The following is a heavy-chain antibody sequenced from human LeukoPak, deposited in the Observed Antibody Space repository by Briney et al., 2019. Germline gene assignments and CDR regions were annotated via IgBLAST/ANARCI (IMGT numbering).Heavy chain of an antibody. Sequence: GGSLRLSCAASGFTFSSYAMSWVRQAPGKGLEWVSAISGSGGSTYYADSVKGRFTISRDNSKNTLYLQMNSLRAEDTAVYYCARDGQGYSYGPFDYWGQGTLVTVSS. CDR1: GFTFSSYA. J-gene: IGHJ4*02. CDR3: ARDGQGYSYGPFDY. CDR2: ISGSGGST. D-gene: IGHD5-18*01. V-gene: IGHV3-23*01.